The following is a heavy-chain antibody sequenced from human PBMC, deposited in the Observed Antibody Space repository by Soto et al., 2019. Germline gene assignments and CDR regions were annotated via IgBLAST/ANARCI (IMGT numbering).Heavy chain of an antibody. CDR2: INHSGST. D-gene: IGHD6-19*01. CDR1: GGSFSGYY. J-gene: IGHJ3*02. CDR3: GRVIFDPLNSVSSCRCAFDI. Sequence: PETLSLTCAVYGGSFSGYYWSWIRQPPGKGLEWIGEINHSGSTNYNPSLKSRVTISVDTSKNQLSLKLSSVTAADAAVYYCGRVIFDPLNSVSSCRCAFDIWGQGTMVTVSS. V-gene: IGHV4-34*01.